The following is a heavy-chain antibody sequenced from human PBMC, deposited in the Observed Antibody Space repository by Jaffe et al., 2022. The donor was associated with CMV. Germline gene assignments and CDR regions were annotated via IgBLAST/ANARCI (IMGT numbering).Heavy chain of an antibody. CDR1: GGSISSISYY. Sequence: QLQLQESGPGLAKPSETLSLTCTVSGGSISSISYYWGWIRQSPGKGLEWIGAINYSGRTYYNPSLKSRLTISVNTSKNQFSLKVDSVTAADTAVYYCAREAFGSGSYYDYWGQGTLVTVSS. V-gene: IGHV4-39*02. CDR2: INYSGRT. D-gene: IGHD3-10*01. CDR3: AREAFGSGSYYDY. J-gene: IGHJ4*02.